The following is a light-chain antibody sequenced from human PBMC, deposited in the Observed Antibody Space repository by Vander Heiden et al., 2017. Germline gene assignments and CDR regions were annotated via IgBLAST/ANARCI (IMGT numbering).Light chain of an antibody. CDR2: EVF. V-gene: IGLV2-8*01. J-gene: IGLJ1*01. CDR3: CSYAGINSYV. CDR1: SSDVGDSKY. Sequence: QSALTQPPSASGSPGQSVTISCTGTSSDVGDSKYVSWYQQHPGKAPKLMIYEVFKRPSGVPDRFSGSKSGNTASLTVSGLQAEDEADYYCCSYAGINSYVFGAGTKVNVL.